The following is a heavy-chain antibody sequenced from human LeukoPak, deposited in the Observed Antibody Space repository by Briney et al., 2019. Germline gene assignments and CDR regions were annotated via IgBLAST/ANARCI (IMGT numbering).Heavy chain of an antibody. CDR3: AKTRYYYDSSGYYWFGAFDI. J-gene: IGHJ3*02. Sequence: GGSLRLSCAASGFTFSSYAMHWVRQAPGKGLEYVSAISSNGGSTYYANSVKGKFTISRDNSKNTLYLQMGSLRAEDMAVYYCAKTRYYYDSSGYYWFGAFDIWGQGTMVTVSS. D-gene: IGHD3-22*01. CDR2: ISSNGGST. CDR1: GFTFSSYA. V-gene: IGHV3-64*01.